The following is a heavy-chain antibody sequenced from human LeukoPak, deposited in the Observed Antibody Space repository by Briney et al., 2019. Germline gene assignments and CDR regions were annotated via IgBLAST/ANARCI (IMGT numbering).Heavy chain of an antibody. CDR2: IYYSGST. CDR3: ARAQRGPGTYYYDSSGILDAFDI. V-gene: IGHV4-59*01. D-gene: IGHD3-22*01. Sequence: SETLSLTCTVSGGSISSYYWSWIRQPPGKGLEWIGYIYYSGSTNYNPSLKSRVTISVDTSKNQFSLKLSSVTAADTAVYYCARAQRGPGTYYYDSSGILDAFDIWGQGTMVTVSS. CDR1: GGSISSYY. J-gene: IGHJ3*02.